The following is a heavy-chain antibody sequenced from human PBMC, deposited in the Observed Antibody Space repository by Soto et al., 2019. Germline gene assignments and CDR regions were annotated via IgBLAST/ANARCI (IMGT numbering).Heavy chain of an antibody. CDR1: GFTFSSYG. D-gene: IGHD6-13*01. J-gene: IGHJ6*02. Sequence: GGSLRLSCAASGFTFSSYGMHWVRQAPGKGLEWVAVIWYDGSNKYYADSVKGRFTISRDNSKNTLYLQMNSLRAEDTAVYYCARLGIAAVSLRYGMDVWGQGTTVTVSS. CDR2: IWYDGSNK. V-gene: IGHV3-33*01. CDR3: ARLGIAAVSLRYGMDV.